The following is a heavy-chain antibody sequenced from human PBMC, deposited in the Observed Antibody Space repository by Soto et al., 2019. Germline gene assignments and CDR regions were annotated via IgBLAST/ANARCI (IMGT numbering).Heavy chain of an antibody. J-gene: IGHJ3*02. Sequence: DVNLVQSGGGSVQPGGSLRLSCVASGFDFSDYAMSWVRQTPGKGLQWVSGVGGRNDDKNYADFVRDRFDVSRDNSKKTLYLQINSLRGEDTGVYYCAKDGIPRNGVWDYFDIWGQGTRVTVSS. D-gene: IGHD2-8*01. CDR2: VGGRNDDK. V-gene: IGHV3-23*04. CDR1: GFDFSDYA. CDR3: AKDGIPRNGVWDYFDI.